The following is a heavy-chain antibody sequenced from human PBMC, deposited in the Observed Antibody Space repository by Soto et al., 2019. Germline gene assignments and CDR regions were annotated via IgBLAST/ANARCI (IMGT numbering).Heavy chain of an antibody. CDR3: ARNTVDYGGNSGGYFDL. CDR1: GGSFSGYY. D-gene: IGHD4-17*01. CDR2: INHSGST. J-gene: IGHJ2*01. V-gene: IGHV4-34*01. Sequence: QVQLQQWGAGLLKPSETLSLTCAVYGGSFSGYYWSWIRQPPGKGLEWIGEINHSGSTNYNPSLKSRVTISVDTSKNQFSLKLSSVTAADTAVYYCARNTVDYGGNSGGYFDLWGRGTLVTVSS.